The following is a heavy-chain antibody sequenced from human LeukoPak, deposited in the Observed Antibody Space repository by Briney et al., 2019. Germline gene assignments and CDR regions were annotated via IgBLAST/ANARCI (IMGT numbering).Heavy chain of an antibody. Sequence: GEFLKISYKGSGYSFTSYWISWVRQMPGKGLEWMGRIDPSDSYTNYSPSFQCHVTISADKSISTAYLQWSSLKASDTAMYYCARQEIFGVASDYWGQGTLVSVSS. D-gene: IGHD3-3*01. CDR3: ARQEIFGVASDY. V-gene: IGHV5-10-1*01. CDR2: IDPSDSYT. J-gene: IGHJ4*02. CDR1: GYSFTSYW.